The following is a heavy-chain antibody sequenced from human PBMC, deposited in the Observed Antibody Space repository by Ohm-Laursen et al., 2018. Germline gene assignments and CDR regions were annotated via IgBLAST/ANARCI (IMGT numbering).Heavy chain of an antibody. D-gene: IGHD1-14*01. CDR2: IYYSGST. J-gene: IGHJ6*02. CDR3: ASLRPPRTYYGMDV. CDR1: GGSISSSSYY. V-gene: IGHV4-39*01. Sequence: GTLSLTCTVSGGSISSSSYYWGWIRQPPGKGLEWIGSIYYSGSTYYNPSLKSQVTISVDTSKNQFSLKLSSVTAADTAVYYCASLRPPRTYYGMDVWGQGTTVTVSS.